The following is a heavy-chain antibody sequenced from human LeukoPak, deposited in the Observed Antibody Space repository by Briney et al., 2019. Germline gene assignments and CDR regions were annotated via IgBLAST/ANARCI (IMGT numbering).Heavy chain of an antibody. CDR1: GFTFSSYW. J-gene: IGHJ4*02. CDR2: IKEEGSGK. Sequence: RGSLRLSCVASGFTFSSYWMSWVRQAPGKGLEWVANIKEEGSGKYYVDSVKGRFTISRDNAKNSLYLQMNSLRAEDTAVYYCARIYYDSSGYRLFDYWGQGTLVTVSS. D-gene: IGHD3-22*01. CDR3: ARIYYDSSGYRLFDY. V-gene: IGHV3-7*02.